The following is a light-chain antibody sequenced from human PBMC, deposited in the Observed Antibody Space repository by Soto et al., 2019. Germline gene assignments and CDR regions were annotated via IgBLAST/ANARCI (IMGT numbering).Light chain of an antibody. Sequence: QSALTQPASVSGSPGQSITISCTGISADVSSSNFVSWYQHRPGKAPRLILYDVSHRPSGVSNRFSGSKAGDTASLTISGLQLEDEADYYCTSYRRGPLYGFGTGTKLTVL. V-gene: IGLV2-14*03. J-gene: IGLJ1*01. CDR2: DVS. CDR3: TSYRRGPLYG. CDR1: SADVSSSNF.